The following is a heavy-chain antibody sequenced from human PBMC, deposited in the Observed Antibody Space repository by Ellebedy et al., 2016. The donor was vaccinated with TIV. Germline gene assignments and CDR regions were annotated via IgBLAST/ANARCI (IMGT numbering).Heavy chain of an antibody. D-gene: IGHD1-20*01. CDR2: ISHSGLA. CDR1: GGSTSSHY. V-gene: IGHV4-59*11. CDR3: TRVYYNSFGP. J-gene: IGHJ5*02. Sequence: MPSETLSLTCTVSGGSTSSHYWSWIRQPPGKGLEWIGYISHSGLANYNPSLNSRVTISVDPSKNQFSLELSSVTAADTAVYFCTRVYYNSFGPWGQGILVTVSS.